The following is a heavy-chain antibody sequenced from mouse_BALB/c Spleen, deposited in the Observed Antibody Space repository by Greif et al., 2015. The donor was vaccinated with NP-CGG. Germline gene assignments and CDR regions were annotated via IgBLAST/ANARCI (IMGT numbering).Heavy chain of an antibody. J-gene: IGHJ3*01. V-gene: IGHV14-4*02. CDR1: GFNIKDYY. Sequence: VQLQQSGAELVRSGASVKLSCTASGFNIKDYYMHWVKQRPEQGLEWIGWIDPENGDTEYAPKFQGKATMTADTSSNTAYLQLSSLTSEDTAFYYCNAFDGTSPWFAYWGQGTLVSVSA. D-gene: IGHD2-3*01. CDR2: IDPENGDT. CDR3: NAFDGTSPWFAY.